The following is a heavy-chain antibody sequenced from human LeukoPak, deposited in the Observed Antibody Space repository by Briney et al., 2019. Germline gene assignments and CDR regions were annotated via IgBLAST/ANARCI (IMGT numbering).Heavy chain of an antibody. CDR1: GFTFSSYA. J-gene: IGHJ4*02. CDR2: ISGSGGST. Sequence: PGGSLRLSCAASGFTFSSYAMSWVRQAPGKGLEWVSAISGSGGSTYYADSVKGRFTISRDNSKNTLYLQMNSLRAEDTAVYYCARGGLGMIEGEYYFDYWGQGTLVTVSS. D-gene: IGHD3-16*01. CDR3: ARGGLGMIEGEYYFDY. V-gene: IGHV3-23*01.